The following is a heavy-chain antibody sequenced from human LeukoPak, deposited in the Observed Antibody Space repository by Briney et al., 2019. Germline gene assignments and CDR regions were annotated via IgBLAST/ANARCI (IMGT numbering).Heavy chain of an antibody. D-gene: IGHD2-8*01. CDR3: AREVMVGTFDY. V-gene: IGHV3-53*01. Sequence: GGSLRLSCAASGFTVSSNYMSWVRQAPGKGLEWVSVIYSGGSTYYADSVKGRFTISRDNSKNTLYLQMNSLRAEDTAVYYCAREVMVGTFDYWGQGTLVTVSS. CDR2: IYSGGST. J-gene: IGHJ4*02. CDR1: GFTVSSNY.